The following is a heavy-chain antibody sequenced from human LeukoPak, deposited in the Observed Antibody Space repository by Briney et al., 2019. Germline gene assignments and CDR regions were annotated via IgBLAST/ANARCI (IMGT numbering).Heavy chain of an antibody. CDR3: ARTTMVRGTYYMDV. V-gene: IGHV4-59*01. CDR2: IYYSGST. CDR1: GGSFSGYF. D-gene: IGHD3-10*01. J-gene: IGHJ6*03. Sequence: SETLSLTCAVYGGSFSGYFWTWIRQSPGKGLEWIGYIYYSGSTNYNPSLKSRVTISVDTSKNQFSLKLSSVTAADTAVYYCARTTMVRGTYYMDVWGKGTTVTISS.